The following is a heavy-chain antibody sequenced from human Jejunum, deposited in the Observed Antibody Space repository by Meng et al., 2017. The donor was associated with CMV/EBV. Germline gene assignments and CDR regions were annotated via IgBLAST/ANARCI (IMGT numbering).Heavy chain of an antibody. CDR3: VTSERYDY. Sequence: LSSAASGFMFSGYSMTWVRQAPWKGLEWVSSITGSSFYIYYADSVKGRFTISRDNAKNSLYLQMNSLRAEDTAVYYCVTSERYDYWGQGTLVTVSS. CDR2: ITGSSFYI. J-gene: IGHJ4*02. D-gene: IGHD1-1*01. V-gene: IGHV3-21*01. CDR1: GFMFSGYS.